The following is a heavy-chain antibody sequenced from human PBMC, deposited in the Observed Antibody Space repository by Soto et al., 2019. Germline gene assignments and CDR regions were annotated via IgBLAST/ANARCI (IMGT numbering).Heavy chain of an antibody. CDR1: GGSISSSSYY. CDR2: IYYSGYT. D-gene: IGHD3-10*01. CDR3: ARGWYGITMVRGVFDP. J-gene: IGHJ5*02. V-gene: IGHV4-39*01. Sequence: SETLSLTCTVSGGSISSSSYYWGWIRQPPGKGLEWIGSIYYSGYTYYNPSLKSRVTISVDTSKNQFSLKLSSVTAADTAVYYCARGWYGITMVRGVFDPWSQGTLVIVSS.